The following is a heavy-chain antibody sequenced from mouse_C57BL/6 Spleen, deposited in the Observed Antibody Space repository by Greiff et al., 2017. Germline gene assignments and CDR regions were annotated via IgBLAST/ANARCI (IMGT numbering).Heavy chain of an antibody. CDR2: IDPENGDT. CDR3: TTPRMVTTKWSFDD. D-gene: IGHD2-2*01. Sequence: VQLQQSGAELVRPGASVKLSCTASGFNIKDDYMHWVKQRPEQGLEWIGWIDPENGDTEYASKFQGKATITADTSSNTAYLQLSSLTSEDTAVYYCTTPRMVTTKWSFDDWGQGTTLTVSS. V-gene: IGHV14-4*01. CDR1: GFNIKDDY. J-gene: IGHJ2*01.